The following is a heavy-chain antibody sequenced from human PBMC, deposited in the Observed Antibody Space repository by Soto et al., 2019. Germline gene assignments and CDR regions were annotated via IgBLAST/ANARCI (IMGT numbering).Heavy chain of an antibody. D-gene: IGHD2-2*01. CDR3: ARDSQGVPAVTPSYRYFGMGV. J-gene: IGHJ6*02. CDR1: GFTVSTNY. V-gene: IGHV3-53*01. CDR2: LYNVGST. Sequence: GGSLRLSCAASGFTVSTNYMNWVRQAPGKGLEWVSILYNVGSTYYSDSVRGRFTISRDNSKNTLYLQMNNLRVEDTAVYYCARDSQGVPAVTPSYRYFGMGVWGQGTKVTVSS.